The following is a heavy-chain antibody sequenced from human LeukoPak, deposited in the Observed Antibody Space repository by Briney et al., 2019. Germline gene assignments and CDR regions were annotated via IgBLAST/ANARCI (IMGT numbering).Heavy chain of an antibody. D-gene: IGHD3-10*01. J-gene: IGHJ4*02. V-gene: IGHV3-23*01. Sequence: QPGGSLRLSCAASGFTFSTYAMRWVRQAPGKGLEWASSISGSDGSTYYADSVKGRFTISRDNSKNTLYLQMNSLRAEDTAVYYCAKGESHPKYYFDYWGQGTLVTVSS. CDR1: GFTFSTYA. CDR2: ISGSDGST. CDR3: AKGESHPKYYFDY.